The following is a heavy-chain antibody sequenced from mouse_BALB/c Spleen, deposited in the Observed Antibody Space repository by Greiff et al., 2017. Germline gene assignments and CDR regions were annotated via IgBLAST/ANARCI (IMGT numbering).Heavy chain of an antibody. CDR2: IDPENGDT. V-gene: IGHV14-4*02. Sequence: VHVKQSGAELVRSGASVKLSCTASGFNIKDYYMHWVKQRPEQGLEWIGWIDPENGDTEYAPKFQGKATMTADTSSNTAYLQLSSLTSEDTAVYYCNAYYGSSYRFAYWGQGTLVTVSA. CDR3: NAYYGSSYRFAY. CDR1: GFNIKDYY. D-gene: IGHD1-1*01. J-gene: IGHJ3*01.